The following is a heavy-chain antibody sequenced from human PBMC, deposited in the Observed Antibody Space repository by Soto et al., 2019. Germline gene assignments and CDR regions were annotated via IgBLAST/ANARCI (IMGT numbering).Heavy chain of an antibody. Sequence: PSETLSLTCTVSGGSISSYYWSWIRQPPGKGLEWIGYIYYSGSTNYNPSLKSRVTISVDSAKNSLYLQMNSLRAEDTAVYYCATGPKPATANNYYGMDVWGQGTTVTVSS. CDR3: ATGPKPATANNYYGMDV. J-gene: IGHJ6*02. D-gene: IGHD2-21*02. V-gene: IGHV4-59*12. CDR1: GGSISSYY. CDR2: IYYSGST.